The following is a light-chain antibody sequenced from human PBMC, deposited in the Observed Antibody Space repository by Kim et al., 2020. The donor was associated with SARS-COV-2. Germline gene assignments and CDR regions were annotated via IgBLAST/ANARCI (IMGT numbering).Light chain of an antibody. CDR2: ATA. V-gene: IGKV1-27*01. CDR1: QVISNY. CDR3: QNYNSAPLT. Sequence: ASVGDRVVITCRASQVISNYLALYQQKPGKVPKLLMYATATLQSGVPSRFSGSGSGTDVALTISSLQPEDVATYYCQNYNSAPLTFGGGTKVDIK. J-gene: IGKJ4*01.